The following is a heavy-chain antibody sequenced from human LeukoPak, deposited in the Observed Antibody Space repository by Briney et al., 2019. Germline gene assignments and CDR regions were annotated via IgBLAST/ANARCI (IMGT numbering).Heavy chain of an antibody. Sequence: GGSLRLSCGASGFTFSDYSMNWVRQAPGKGLEWVSSISSSSSYTHYADSVKGRFTISRDNARNSLCLQMNSLRAEDTAVYYCASALYYDSSGYYQTVHDYWGQGTLVTVSS. CDR2: ISSSSSYT. V-gene: IGHV3-21*06. CDR1: GFTFSDYS. D-gene: IGHD3-22*01. J-gene: IGHJ4*02. CDR3: ASALYYDSSGYYQTVHDY.